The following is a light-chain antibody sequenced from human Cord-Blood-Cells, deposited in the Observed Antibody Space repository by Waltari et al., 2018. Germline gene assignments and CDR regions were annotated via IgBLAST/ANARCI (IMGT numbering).Light chain of an antibody. CDR1: QSISSY. V-gene: IGKV1-39*01. Sequence: DIQMTQSPSSLSASVGDSVTITCRASQSISSYLNWYQQKPGKAPKLLIYAASSLQSGVPSRFGGSGSGTDFTLTISSLPPEDFATYYCQQSYSTPWTFGQGTKVEIK. CDR2: AAS. CDR3: QQSYSTPWT. J-gene: IGKJ1*01.